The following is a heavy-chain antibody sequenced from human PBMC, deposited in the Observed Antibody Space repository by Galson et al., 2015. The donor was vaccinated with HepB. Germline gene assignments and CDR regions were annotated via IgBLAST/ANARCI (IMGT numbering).Heavy chain of an antibody. CDR2: TYYESKWNR. Sequence: CAISGDSVSGNSGGWNWIRQSPSRGLEWLGRTYYESKWNRDYSVSVRSRISISPDTSKNQFSLQLNSVTPEDTAVYFCARGWLKSGFHFWGQGILVTVSS. V-gene: IGHV6-1*01. CDR1: GDSVSGNSGG. CDR3: ARGWLKSGFHF. D-gene: IGHD5-12*01. J-gene: IGHJ4*02.